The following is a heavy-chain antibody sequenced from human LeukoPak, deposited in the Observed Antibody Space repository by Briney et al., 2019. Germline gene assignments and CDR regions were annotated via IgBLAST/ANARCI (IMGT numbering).Heavy chain of an antibody. CDR3: ARVHTSSWYWGNWFDP. V-gene: IGHV4-61*01. Sequence: KASETLSLTCTVSGGSISSNTYYWSWIRQHPGKGLEWIGDIYYSGSTNYNPSLKSQVTISVDTSKNQFSLKLSSVTAADTAVYYCARVHTSSWYWGNWFDPWGQGTLVTVSS. CDR2: IYYSGST. J-gene: IGHJ5*02. D-gene: IGHD6-13*01. CDR1: GGSISSNTYY.